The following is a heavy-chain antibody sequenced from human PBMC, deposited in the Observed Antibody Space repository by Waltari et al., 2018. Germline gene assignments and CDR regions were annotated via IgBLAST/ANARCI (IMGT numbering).Heavy chain of an antibody. V-gene: IGHV4-61*02. J-gene: IGHJ4*02. D-gene: IGHD3-10*01. CDR1: GGSITRGRYY. CDR3: ARGLLWFGELKNFDY. Sequence: QVQLQESGPGLVQPSQTLSLTCTVFGGSITRGRYYWSWIRPPAGKGLEGIGPICTRGSTKYNPSLKRRVAISIDTSKNQFSLKLSSVTAADTAVYYCARGLLWFGELKNFDYWGQGTLVTVSS. CDR2: ICTRGST.